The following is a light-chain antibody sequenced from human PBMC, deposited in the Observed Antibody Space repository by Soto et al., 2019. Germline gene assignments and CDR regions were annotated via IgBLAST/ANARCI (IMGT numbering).Light chain of an antibody. CDR3: QQYYDFRT. Sequence: DIQMTQSPSTLSATVGDRVTITCRASHSISTWLAWYQQKPGKAPKLLIYDASSLEVGVPSRFSGSGSRTEFTLTISSLQPDDYGTYYCQQYYDFRTFGQGTKV. V-gene: IGKV1-5*01. J-gene: IGKJ1*01. CDR1: HSISTW. CDR2: DAS.